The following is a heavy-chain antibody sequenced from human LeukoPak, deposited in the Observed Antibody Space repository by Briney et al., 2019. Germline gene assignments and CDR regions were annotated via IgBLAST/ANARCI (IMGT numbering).Heavy chain of an antibody. CDR2: ISAYNGNT. CDR3: ARGQSIAAAGTVDY. D-gene: IGHD6-13*01. V-gene: IGHV1-18*01. J-gene: IGHJ4*02. Sequence: ASVKVSCKASGYTFTSYGISWVRQAPGQGLEWMGWISAYNGNTNYAQKLQGRVTMTTDTSTGTAYMELRSLRSDDTAVYYCARGQSIAAAGTVDYWGQGTLVTVSS. CDR1: GYTFTSYG.